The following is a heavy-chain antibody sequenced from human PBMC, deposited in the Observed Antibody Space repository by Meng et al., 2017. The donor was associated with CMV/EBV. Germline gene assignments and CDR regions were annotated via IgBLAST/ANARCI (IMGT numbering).Heavy chain of an antibody. CDR3: ARGPDSSGYYSVDY. V-gene: IGHV3-21*01. CDR1: GFTFSSYS. D-gene: IGHD3-22*01. CDR2: ISNSSSYI. J-gene: IGHJ4*02. Sequence: GESLKISCAASGFTFSSYSMNWVRQAPGKGLEWVSSISNSSSYIYYADSVKGRFTISRDNAKNSLYLQMNSLRAEDTAVYYRARGPDSSGYYSVDYWGQGTLVTVSS.